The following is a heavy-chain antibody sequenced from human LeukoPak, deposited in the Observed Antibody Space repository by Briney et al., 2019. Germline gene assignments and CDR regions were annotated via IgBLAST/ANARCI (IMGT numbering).Heavy chain of an antibody. J-gene: IGHJ4*02. V-gene: IGHV3-21*01. D-gene: IGHD6-13*01. CDR2: ISSSSSYI. CDR3: ARSYKSTWYYFDY. CDR1: GFTFSSYS. Sequence: GGSLRLSCAASGFTFSSYSMNWVRQAPGKGLEWVSSISSSSSYIYYADSMKGRFTISRDNSKNTLYLQMNSLRAEDTAVYYCARSYKSTWYYFDYWGQGTLVTVSS.